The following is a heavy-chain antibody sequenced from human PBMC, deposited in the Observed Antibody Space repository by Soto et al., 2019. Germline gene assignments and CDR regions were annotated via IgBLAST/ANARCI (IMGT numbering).Heavy chain of an antibody. Sequence: QVQLQESGPGLVKPSQTLSLTCIVSGGSISSGGYYWSWIRQHPGKGMEWIAYIYYSGGTYYNPTLKSRVTVSVDMAKNQFSLKLSSVTAADTAVYYCARVVRQGRAANGRYDYWGQGTLVTVSS. CDR1: GGSISSGGYY. J-gene: IGHJ4*02. V-gene: IGHV4-31*03. D-gene: IGHD2-15*01. CDR2: IYYSGGT. CDR3: ARVVRQGRAANGRYDY.